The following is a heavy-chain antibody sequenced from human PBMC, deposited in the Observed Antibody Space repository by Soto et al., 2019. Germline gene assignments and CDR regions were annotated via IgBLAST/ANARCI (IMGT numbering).Heavy chain of an antibody. CDR3: ARGGYCSGGSCYSRGNDY. Sequence: QVQLVESGGGVVQPGRSLRLSFAASGFTFSSYGMHWVRQAPGKGLEWVAVIWYDGSNKYYADSVKGRFTISRDNSKNTLYLQMNSLRAEDTAVYYCARGGYCSGGSCYSRGNDYWGQGTLVTVSS. J-gene: IGHJ4*02. D-gene: IGHD2-15*01. CDR2: IWYDGSNK. CDR1: GFTFSSYG. V-gene: IGHV3-33*01.